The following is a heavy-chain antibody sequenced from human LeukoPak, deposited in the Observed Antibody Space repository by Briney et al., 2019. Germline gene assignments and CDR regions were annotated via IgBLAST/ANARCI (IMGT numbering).Heavy chain of an antibody. J-gene: IGHJ3*02. V-gene: IGHV4-59*12. CDR1: GASLDSYY. Sequence: SETLSLTCTISGASLDSYYWSWIRQPPGKGLEWIGYIYYSGSTNYHPSLKSRVTISLDTSRNQFSLKLNSVTAADTAVYYCAKSNGYGLVDIWGQGTMVTVSS. D-gene: IGHD3-10*01. CDR2: IYYSGST. CDR3: AKSNGYGLVDI.